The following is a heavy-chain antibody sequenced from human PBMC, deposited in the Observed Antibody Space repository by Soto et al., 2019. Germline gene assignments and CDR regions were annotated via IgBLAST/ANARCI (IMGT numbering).Heavy chain of an antibody. J-gene: IGHJ1*01. V-gene: IGHV1-69*01. Sequence: QVQLVQSGAELKKPGSSVKVSCKASGGTFSSYAISWVRQAPGQGLEWMVGIIPICGTANYAQKVQGRVTITADESTSTAYMELSSLRSEDTAVYYCARDRRGVVTATEFQHWGQGTLVTVSS. CDR3: ARDRRGVVTATEFQH. CDR2: IIPICGTA. CDR1: GGTFSSYA. D-gene: IGHD2-15*01.